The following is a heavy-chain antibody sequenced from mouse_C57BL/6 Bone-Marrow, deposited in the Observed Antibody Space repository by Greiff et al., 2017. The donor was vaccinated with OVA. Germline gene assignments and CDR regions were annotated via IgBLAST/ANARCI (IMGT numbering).Heavy chain of an antibody. D-gene: IGHD4-1*01. Sequence: EVQLQESGPVLVKPGPSVKISCKASGFTFTDYYMHWVKQSHGKSLEWIGLVYPYNGGNSYNQKFKGKATLTVDNSSSTAYMELNSLTSEDSAVYYIARHPYWDIYAMDYWGQGTSVTVSS. CDR2: VYPYNGGN. V-gene: IGHV1-36*01. CDR3: ARHPYWDIYAMDY. CDR1: GFTFTDYY. J-gene: IGHJ4*01.